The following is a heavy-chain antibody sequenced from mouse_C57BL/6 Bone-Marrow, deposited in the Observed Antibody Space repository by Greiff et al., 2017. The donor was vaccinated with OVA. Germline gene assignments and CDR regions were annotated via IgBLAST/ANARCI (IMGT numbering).Heavy chain of an antibody. V-gene: IGHV5-6*01. D-gene: IGHD1-1*01. CDR1: GFTFSSYG. CDR2: ISSGGSYT. CDR3: ARHGDYGSFFDY. Sequence: EVKLVESGGDLVKPGGSLKLSCAASGFTFSSYGMSWVRQTPDKRLEWVATISSGGSYTYYPDSVTGRFTISRDNAKNTLYLQMSSLKSEDTAMYYCARHGDYGSFFDYWGQGTTLPVSS. J-gene: IGHJ2*01.